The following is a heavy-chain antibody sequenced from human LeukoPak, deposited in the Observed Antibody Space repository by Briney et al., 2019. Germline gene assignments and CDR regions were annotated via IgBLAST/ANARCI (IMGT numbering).Heavy chain of an antibody. V-gene: IGHV3-74*01. J-gene: IGHJ4*02. D-gene: IGHD1-26*01. CDR3: ARGATYAYYQDY. Sequence: PSETLSLTCAVYGGSFSGYYWSWIRQPPGKGLEWVSRIKYDASSTSYADSVKGRFTISRDNAKNTLYLQMNSLRAEDTAVYYCARGATYAYYQDYWGQGTLVTVSS. CDR1: GGSFSGYY. CDR2: IKYDASST.